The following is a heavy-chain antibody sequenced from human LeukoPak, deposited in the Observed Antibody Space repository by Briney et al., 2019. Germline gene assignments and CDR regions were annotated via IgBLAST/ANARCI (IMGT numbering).Heavy chain of an antibody. Sequence: GGSLRLSCAASGFTFSSYSMNWVRQAPGKGLEWVSYISSSSSTIYYADSVKGRFTISRDNAKNSLYLQMNSLRAEDTAVYYCARGRAAAGRGAYNWFDPWGQGTLVTVSS. D-gene: IGHD6-13*01. CDR2: ISSSSSTI. J-gene: IGHJ5*02. V-gene: IGHV3-48*04. CDR3: ARGRAAAGRGAYNWFDP. CDR1: GFTFSSYS.